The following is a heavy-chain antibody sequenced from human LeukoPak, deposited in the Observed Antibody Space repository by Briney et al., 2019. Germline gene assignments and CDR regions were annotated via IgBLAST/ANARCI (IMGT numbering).Heavy chain of an antibody. J-gene: IGHJ4*02. D-gene: IGHD6-13*01. CDR1: GFTFSGHS. V-gene: IGHV3-7*01. CDR3: GRVIAGAIDY. CDR2: INLDGSER. Sequence: GGSLRLSCAASGFTFSGHSVTWVRQAPGKGLEWVANINLDGSERFYVDFVKGRFTISRDNADNSMYLQMNSLRAEDTAVYYCGRVIAGAIDYWGQGTLVTVSS.